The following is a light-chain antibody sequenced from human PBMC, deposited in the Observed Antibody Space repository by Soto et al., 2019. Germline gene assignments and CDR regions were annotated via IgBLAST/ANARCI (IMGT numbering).Light chain of an antibody. J-gene: IGKJ1*01. CDR3: EQYNNWHPGT. CDR1: QSVSSN. V-gene: IGKV3-15*01. CDR2: GAS. Sequence: EIVMTQSPATLSVSPGERATLSCRASQSVSSNLAWYQQKPGQAPRLLIYGASTTSTGIPARFSVSGSGTESTLTISSLQSEDFAVYYCEQYNNWHPGTFGKGTKVESK.